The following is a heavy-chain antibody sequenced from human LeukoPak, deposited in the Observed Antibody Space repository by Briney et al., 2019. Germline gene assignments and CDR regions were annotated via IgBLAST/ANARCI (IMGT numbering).Heavy chain of an antibody. CDR2: IWYDGSNK. Sequence: GGSLRLSCAASGFTFRSYGMHWVRQAPGKGLEWVALIWYDGSNKHYADSVRGRFSISRDNSKNTLYLQMNGLRAEDTAVYYCASFDGDYYFDYWGQGTLVTVSS. CDR3: ASFDGDYYFDY. J-gene: IGHJ4*02. CDR1: GFTFRSYG. D-gene: IGHD4-17*01. V-gene: IGHV3-33*01.